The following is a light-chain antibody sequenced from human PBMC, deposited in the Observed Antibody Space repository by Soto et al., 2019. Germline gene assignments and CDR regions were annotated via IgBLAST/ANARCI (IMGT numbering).Light chain of an antibody. CDR3: SSYAGSNTVV. CDR2: EVN. CDR1: SSNIGAGYD. V-gene: IGLV1-40*01. J-gene: IGLJ2*01. Sequence: QSVLTQPPSVSGAPGQRVTISCTGSSSNIGAGYDVHWYQQLPGTAPKLMIYEVNKRPSGVPDRFSGSKSGNTASLTVSGLQAEDEADYYCSSYAGSNTVVFGGGTKLTVL.